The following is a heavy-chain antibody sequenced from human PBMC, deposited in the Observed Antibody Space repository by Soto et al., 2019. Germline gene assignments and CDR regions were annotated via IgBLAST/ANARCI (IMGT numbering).Heavy chain of an antibody. V-gene: IGHV3-53*01. J-gene: IGHJ6*02. CDR3: ARDRLTVGVREYYGMDV. Sequence: EVQLVESGGGLIQPGGSLRLSCAASGFIVSSTYMSWVRQAPRKGLEWVSITYSGGSTHYADSVKGRFTISRDNSXNPXYLQMNSLRAEDTAVYYCARDRLTVGVREYYGMDVWGQGTTVTVSS. CDR1: GFIVSSTY. CDR2: TYSGGST. D-gene: IGHD2-8*01.